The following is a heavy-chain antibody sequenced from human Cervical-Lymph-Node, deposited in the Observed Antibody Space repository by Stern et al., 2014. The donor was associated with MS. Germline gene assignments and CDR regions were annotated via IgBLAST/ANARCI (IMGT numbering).Heavy chain of an antibody. Sequence: QLQLQESGSGLVKPSQTLSLTCAVSGGSISSGDYSWSWIRQPPGKGLEWIGYINHSGSTYYNPSLKSRVTISVDRSKNQFSLKLSSVTAADTAVYYCARSSTVTPNAFDIWGQGTMVTVSS. D-gene: IGHD4-17*01. J-gene: IGHJ3*02. CDR3: ARSSTVTPNAFDI. CDR2: INHSGST. CDR1: GGSISSGDYS. V-gene: IGHV4-30-2*01.